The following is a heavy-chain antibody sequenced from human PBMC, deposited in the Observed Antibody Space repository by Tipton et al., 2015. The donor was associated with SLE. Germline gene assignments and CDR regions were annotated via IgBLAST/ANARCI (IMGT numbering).Heavy chain of an antibody. D-gene: IGHD1-26*01. Sequence: TLSLTCTVSGGSISGYYWSWIRQPPGKGLEWIGYFYDTGTDFNPSLRSRVSISVETSKNQVSLNLRSVVAADTAVYYCARSLWEQQGHFYYFPMDVWGQGTTVTAS. CDR3: ARSLWEQQGHFYYFPMDV. J-gene: IGHJ6*02. CDR1: GGSISGYY. CDR2: FYDTGT. V-gene: IGHV4-59*01.